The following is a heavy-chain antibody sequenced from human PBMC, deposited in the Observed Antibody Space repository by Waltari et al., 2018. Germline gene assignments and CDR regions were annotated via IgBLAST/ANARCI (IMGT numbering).Heavy chain of an antibody. CDR3: ARGNTYYYDSSGYYYF. CDR1: GYNFTGYY. D-gene: IGHD3-22*01. Sequence: QVQLVQSGAEVKKPGASVKVSCKASGYNFTGYYMHWVRQAPGQGLEWMGWIHPNSGGTNDAQKFQGSVTMTRDTSISTAYMELSRLRSDDTAGYYCARGNTYYYDSSGYYYFWGQGTLVTVSS. V-gene: IGHV1-2*02. CDR2: IHPNSGGT. J-gene: IGHJ4*02.